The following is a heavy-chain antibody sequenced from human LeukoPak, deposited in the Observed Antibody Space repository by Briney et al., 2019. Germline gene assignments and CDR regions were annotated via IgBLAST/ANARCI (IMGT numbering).Heavy chain of an antibody. CDR3: ARGSGYGGNFDY. CDR2: INHSGST. J-gene: IGHJ4*02. CDR1: GGSFSGYY. Sequence: PSETLSLTCAVHGGSFSGYYWSWIRQPPGKGLEWIGEINHSGSTNYNPSLKSRVTISVDTSKNQFSLKLSSVTAADTAVYYCARGSGYGGNFDYWGQGTLVTVSS. V-gene: IGHV4-34*01. D-gene: IGHD4-23*01.